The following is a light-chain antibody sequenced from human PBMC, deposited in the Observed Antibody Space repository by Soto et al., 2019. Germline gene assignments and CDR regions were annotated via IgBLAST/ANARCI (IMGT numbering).Light chain of an antibody. CDR2: KAS. CDR1: QSISSW. CDR3: QQYNSYWT. Sequence: IQMTQSPSTLSASVGDRVTITCRASQSISSWLAWYQQKPGKAPKLLIYKASSLESGVPSRFSGSGSETEFTLTISSLQPDDFVTYYCQQYNSYWTFGQGTKV. J-gene: IGKJ1*01. V-gene: IGKV1-5*03.